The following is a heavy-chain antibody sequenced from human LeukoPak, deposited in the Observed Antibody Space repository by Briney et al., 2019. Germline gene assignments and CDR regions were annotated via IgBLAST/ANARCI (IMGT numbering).Heavy chain of an antibody. CDR1: GGSISSYY. D-gene: IGHD6-13*01. CDR3: ARHESECDSSSWYGVHPYYFDY. Sequence: SETLSLTCTVSGGSISSYYWSWIRQPPGKGLEWIGYIYYSGSTNYNPSLKSRVTISVDTSKNQFSLKLSSVTAADTAVYYCARHESECDSSSWYGVHPYYFDYWGQGTLVTVSS. V-gene: IGHV4-59*08. CDR2: IYYSGST. J-gene: IGHJ4*02.